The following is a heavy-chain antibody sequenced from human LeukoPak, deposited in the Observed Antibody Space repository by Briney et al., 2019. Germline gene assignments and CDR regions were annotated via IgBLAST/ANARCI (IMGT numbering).Heavy chain of an antibody. CDR1: GGSISYFY. CDR3: ARGRYCSGRSCYGPPDY. CDR2: IYTSGST. J-gene: IGHJ4*02. V-gene: IGHV4-4*07. D-gene: IGHD2-15*01. Sequence: SETLSLTCTVSGGSISYFYWSWIRQPAGKGLEWIGRIYTSGSTNYNPSLKSRVTMSVDTSKKQFSLKLSSVTAADTAVYYCARGRYCSGRSCYGPPDYWGQGVLVTVSS.